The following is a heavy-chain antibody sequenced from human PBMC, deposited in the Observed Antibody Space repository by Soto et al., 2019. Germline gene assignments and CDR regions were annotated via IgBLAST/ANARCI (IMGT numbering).Heavy chain of an antibody. V-gene: IGHV3-21*01. Sequence: DVQLVESWGGLVKPGGSLRLSCAASGFTFNTYTINWVRQAPGKGLDWVSSISSSSSYIYYADSEKGRFTISRDNAKKSLYLQMNSLRAEDTAVYYRARGMAGHGGYGMDVWGQGTTVTVSS. CDR1: GFTFNTYT. CDR2: ISSSSSYI. J-gene: IGHJ6*02. CDR3: ARGMAGHGGYGMDV. D-gene: IGHD6-19*01.